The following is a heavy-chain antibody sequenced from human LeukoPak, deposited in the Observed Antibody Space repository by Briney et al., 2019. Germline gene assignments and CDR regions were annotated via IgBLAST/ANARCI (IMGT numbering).Heavy chain of an antibody. CDR1: GYTFTSYD. CDR2: MNPNSGNT. V-gene: IGHV1-8*01. CDR3: ASYVVVTATAFDY. Sequence: ASVKVSCKASGYTFTSYDINWVRQATGQGLEWMGWMNPNSGNTGYAQKFQGRVTMTRDTSIRTAYMELSRLRSDDTAVYYCASYVVVTATAFDYWGQGTLVTVSS. J-gene: IGHJ4*02. D-gene: IGHD2-21*02.